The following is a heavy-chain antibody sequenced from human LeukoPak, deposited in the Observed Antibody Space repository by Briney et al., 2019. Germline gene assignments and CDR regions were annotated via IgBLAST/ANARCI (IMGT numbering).Heavy chain of an antibody. CDR3: AREWDLPGAYYMDV. Sequence: GGSLRLSCAASGFTISPYWMHWVRQTPGKGLVWVSRISRDGSNTVYADSVKGRFTISRDNANKTLYLQMNSLRGDDTAVYYCAREWDLPGAYYMDVWGKGTTVTVSS. D-gene: IGHD1-26*01. J-gene: IGHJ6*03. CDR1: GFTISPYW. V-gene: IGHV3-74*01. CDR2: ISRDGSNT.